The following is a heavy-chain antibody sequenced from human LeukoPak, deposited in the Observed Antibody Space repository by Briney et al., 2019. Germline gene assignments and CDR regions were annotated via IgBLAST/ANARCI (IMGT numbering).Heavy chain of an antibody. Sequence: SETLSLTCTVSGGSINAFYWSWIRQPPGKGLEWIGYISNGGSSGSTNYNPSLKSRVTISADMSKNQFSLRLNSVTAADTAVYYCARGEGGYNPMDYWGQGTLVTVSS. V-gene: IGHV4-59*01. CDR2: ISNGGSSGST. CDR3: ARGEGGYNPMDY. D-gene: IGHD5-24*01. CDR1: GGSINAFY. J-gene: IGHJ4*02.